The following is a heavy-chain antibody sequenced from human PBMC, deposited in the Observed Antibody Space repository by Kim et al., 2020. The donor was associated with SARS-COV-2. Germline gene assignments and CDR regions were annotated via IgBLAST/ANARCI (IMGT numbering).Heavy chain of an antibody. CDR3: RRGHWGDTPS. CDR2: IHIDGTT. CDR1: GFIVTNHY. Sequence: LSLTCAASGFIVTNHYLIWVRQAPGKGLEWLSMIHIDGTTYYADSVRGRFTISRDTSENTLYLQMNNLRAEDTAIYFCRRGHWGDTPSWGQGTRVTISS. V-gene: IGHV3-53*01. J-gene: IGHJ5*02. D-gene: IGHD7-27*01.